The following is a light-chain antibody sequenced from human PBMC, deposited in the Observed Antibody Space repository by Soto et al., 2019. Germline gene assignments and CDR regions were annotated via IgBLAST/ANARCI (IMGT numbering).Light chain of an antibody. V-gene: IGLV4-60*02. CDR1: SGHSSYI. Sequence: QSVLTQSSSASASLGSSVKLTCTLSSGHSSYIIAWHQQQPGKAPRYLMKLEGSGSYNKGSGVPDRFSGSSSGADRYLTIPNLQFEDEADYYCETWDSNTRVFGGGTQLTVL. J-gene: IGLJ3*02. CDR3: ETWDSNTRV. CDR2: LEGSGSY.